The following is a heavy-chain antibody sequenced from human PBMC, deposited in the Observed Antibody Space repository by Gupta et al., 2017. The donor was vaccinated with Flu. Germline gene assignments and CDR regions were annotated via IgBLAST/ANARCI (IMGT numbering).Heavy chain of an antibody. CDR3: ARIAVAGTEPGGLVY. CDR1: GGSISSSSYY. D-gene: IGHD6-13*01. CDR2: IYYSGST. J-gene: IGHJ4*02. Sequence: QLQLQESGSGLVKPSETLSLTCTVSGGSISSSSYYWGWIRQPPGKGLEWIGSIYYSGSTYYNPSLKSRVTISVDTSKNQFSLKLSSVTAADTAVYYCARIAVAGTEPGGLVYWGQGTLVTVSS. V-gene: IGHV4-39*01.